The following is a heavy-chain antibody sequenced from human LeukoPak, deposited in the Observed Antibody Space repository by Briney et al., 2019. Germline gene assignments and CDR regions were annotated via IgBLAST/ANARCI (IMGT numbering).Heavy chain of an antibody. CDR1: GFTFSSSG. V-gene: IGHV3-33*06. D-gene: IGHD6-13*01. CDR3: TKLVAAAGTGY. CDR2: IWYGESNK. J-gene: IGHJ4*02. Sequence: GGSLRLSCAASGFTFSSSGMHWVRQAPGKGLEWVAVIWYGESNKYYADSVKGRFTISRDNFKNTLYLEMNSLRAEGTAVYYCTKLVAAAGTGYWGQGILVTVSS.